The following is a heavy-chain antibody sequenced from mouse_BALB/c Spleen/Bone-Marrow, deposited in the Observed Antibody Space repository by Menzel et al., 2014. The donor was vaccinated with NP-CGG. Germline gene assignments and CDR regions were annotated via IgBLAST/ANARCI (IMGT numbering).Heavy chain of an antibody. Sequence: EVKLMESGGGLVQPGGSLKLSCAASGFTFSSYIMSWVRQTPEKRLEWVAYISNGGGSIYYPDTVKGRFTISRDNDKNTLYLQMSSLKSEDTAMYYCASHYYDSSPFAYWCQGTLVTVSA. J-gene: IGHJ3*01. V-gene: IGHV5-12-2*01. D-gene: IGHD1-1*01. CDR2: ISNGGGSI. CDR1: GFTFSSYI. CDR3: ASHYYDSSPFAY.